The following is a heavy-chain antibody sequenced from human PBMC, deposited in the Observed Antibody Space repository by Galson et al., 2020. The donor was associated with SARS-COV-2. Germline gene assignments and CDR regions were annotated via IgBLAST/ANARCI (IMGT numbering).Heavy chain of an antibody. J-gene: IGHJ4*02. CDR2: IYYSGST. Sequence: SQTLSLTCTVSGGSISSSSYYWGWIRQPPGKGLEWIGSIYYSGSTYYNPSLKSRVTISVDTSKNQFSLKLSSVTAADTAVYYCARLPYAVLNSSGWYYFDYWGQGTLVTVSS. CDR1: GGSISSSSYY. CDR3: ARLPYAVLNSSGWYYFDY. V-gene: IGHV4-39*01. D-gene: IGHD6-19*01.